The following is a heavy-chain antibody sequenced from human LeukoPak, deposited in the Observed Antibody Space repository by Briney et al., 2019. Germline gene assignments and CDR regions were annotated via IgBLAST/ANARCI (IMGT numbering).Heavy chain of an antibody. J-gene: IGHJ3*02. D-gene: IGHD6-6*01. Sequence: GGSLRLSCAASGFTFSDSAMNWVRQAPGRGLEWVSVISGSGVSTYYADSVKGRFAISRDNSKNTLYLQMNGLRAEDTAVYYCAKAVGAARQNAFDIWGQGTMVTVSS. V-gene: IGHV3-23*01. CDR1: GFTFSDSA. CDR3: AKAVGAARQNAFDI. CDR2: ISGSGVST.